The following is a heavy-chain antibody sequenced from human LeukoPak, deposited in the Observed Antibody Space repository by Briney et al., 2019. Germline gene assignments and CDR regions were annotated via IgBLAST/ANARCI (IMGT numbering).Heavy chain of an antibody. Sequence: PGGSLRLSCAASGFTFSSYGMHWVRQAPGKGLEWVAVISYDGSNKYYAVSVKGRFTISRDNSKNTLYLQMNSLRAEDTAVYYCARAFGTQWFGEFPYGMDVWGQGTTVTVSS. D-gene: IGHD3-10*01. CDR1: GFTFSSYG. V-gene: IGHV3-30*03. CDR3: ARAFGTQWFGEFPYGMDV. CDR2: ISYDGSNK. J-gene: IGHJ6*02.